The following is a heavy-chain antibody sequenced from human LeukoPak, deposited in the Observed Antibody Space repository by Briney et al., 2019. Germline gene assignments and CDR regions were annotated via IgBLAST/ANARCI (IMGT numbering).Heavy chain of an antibody. CDR3: AREVRYFDWLLPDLEYYFDY. CDR1: GFTFSTYG. V-gene: IGHV3-20*04. Sequence: PGGSLRLSCAASGFTFSTYGMSWVRQAPGKGLEWVSGINWNGGSTGYADSVKGRFTISRDNAKNSLYLQMNSLRAEDTALYYCAREVRYFDWLLPDLEYYFDYWGQGTLVTVSS. J-gene: IGHJ4*02. CDR2: INWNGGST. D-gene: IGHD3-9*01.